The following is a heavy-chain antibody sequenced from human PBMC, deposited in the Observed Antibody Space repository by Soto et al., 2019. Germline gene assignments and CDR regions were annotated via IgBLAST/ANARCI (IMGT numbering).Heavy chain of an antibody. CDR3: PIYGGNSVYFDY. J-gene: IGHJ4*02. CDR2: IYYSGST. CDR1: GGSISSGDYY. V-gene: IGHV4-30-4*01. Sequence: QVQLQESGPGLVKPSQTLSLTCTVSGGSISSGDYYWSWIRQPPGKGLEWIGYIYYSGSTYYNPSRERRVTISVDASKNQFSLKLSSVTAADTAVYYWPIYGGNSVYFDYGGQGTLVTVSS. D-gene: IGHD4-17*01.